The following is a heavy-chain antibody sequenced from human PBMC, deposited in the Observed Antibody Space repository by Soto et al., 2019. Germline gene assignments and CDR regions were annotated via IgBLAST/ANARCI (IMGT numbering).Heavy chain of an antibody. V-gene: IGHV4-30-2*01. CDR3: AGVPDY. CDR2: IYHSGST. J-gene: IGHJ4*02. Sequence: QLQLQESGSGLVKPSQTLSLTCAVSGGSISSGGYSWSWIRQPPGKGLDWIGYIYHSGSTYYNPSLPRRGTIAVDRSKHAFSLTRSSVTAAATAVYYCAGVPDYWGQGTLVTVS. CDR1: GGSISSGGYS.